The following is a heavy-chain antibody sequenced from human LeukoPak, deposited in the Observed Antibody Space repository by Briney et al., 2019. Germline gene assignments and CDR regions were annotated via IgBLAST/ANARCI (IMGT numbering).Heavy chain of an antibody. CDR1: GGSVSSGYFH. CDR2: DGHT. Sequence: SETLSLTCTVSGGSVSSGYFHWSWIRQAPGKALEWIGHDGHTNYNPSLRSRVTISIDTSSNQFSLRLNSVTAADTGVYYCATYYVGVGGRGHWGQGTLVTVSS. V-gene: IGHV4-61*01. D-gene: IGHD3-10*02. J-gene: IGHJ4*02. CDR3: ATYYVGVGGRGH.